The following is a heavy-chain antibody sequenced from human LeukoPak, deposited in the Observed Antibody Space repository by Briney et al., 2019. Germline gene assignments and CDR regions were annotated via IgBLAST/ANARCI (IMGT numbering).Heavy chain of an antibody. CDR3: ARAYGRNFWSGYTTPGIDY. D-gene: IGHD3-3*01. V-gene: IGHV1-2*02. CDR1: GYTFTGYY. J-gene: IGHJ4*02. Sequence: PKASVKVSCKASGYTFTGYYMHWVRQAPGQGLEWMGWINPNSGGTNYAQKFQGRVTMTRDTSISTAYMELTRLRSDDTAVYYCARAYGRNFWSGYTTPGIDYWGQGTLVTVPS. CDR2: INPNSGGT.